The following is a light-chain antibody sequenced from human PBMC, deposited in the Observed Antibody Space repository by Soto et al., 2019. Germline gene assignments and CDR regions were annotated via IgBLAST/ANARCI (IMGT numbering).Light chain of an antibody. Sequence: DIQMTQSPSSLSASVGDRVTITCRASQSISIYLNWYQQKPGKAPKLLIYGASSLQSGVPSRFSGSGSGTHFTLIISSLQPEDFATYYCQQRYSTPYTFGEGTKVEIK. V-gene: IGKV1-39*01. CDR1: QSISIY. CDR3: QQRYSTPYT. CDR2: GAS. J-gene: IGKJ2*01.